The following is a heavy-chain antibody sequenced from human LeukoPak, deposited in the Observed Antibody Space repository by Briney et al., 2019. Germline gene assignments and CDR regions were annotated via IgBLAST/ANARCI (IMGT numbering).Heavy chain of an antibody. CDR1: GGSISSSNW. Sequence: SETLSLTCAVSGGSISSSNWWSWVRQPPGKGLEWIGEIYHSGSTNYNPSLKSRVTISVDESKNQFSLKLSSVTAADTAVYYCARYDVYYYGMDVWGQGTTVTVSS. D-gene: IGHD3-16*01. CDR2: IYHSGST. V-gene: IGHV4-4*02. J-gene: IGHJ6*02. CDR3: ARYDVYYYGMDV.